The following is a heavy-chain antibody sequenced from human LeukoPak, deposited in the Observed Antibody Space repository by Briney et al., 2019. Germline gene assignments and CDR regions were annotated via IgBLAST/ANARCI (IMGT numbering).Heavy chain of an antibody. J-gene: IGHJ5*02. D-gene: IGHD6-19*01. CDR2: INPSGGST. V-gene: IGHV1-46*01. CDR1: GYTFTSYY. Sequence: ASVKASCKASGYTFTSYYMHWVRQAPGQGLEWMGIINPSGGSTSYAQKFQGRVTMTRDTSTSTVYMELSSLRSEDTAVYYCARRAVAGTTDPWGQGTLVTVYS. CDR3: ARRAVAGTTDP.